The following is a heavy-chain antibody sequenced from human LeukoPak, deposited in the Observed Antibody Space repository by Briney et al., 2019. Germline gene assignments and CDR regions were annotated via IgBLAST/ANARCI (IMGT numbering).Heavy chain of an antibody. CDR3: ARQQWLVTGGYFDY. V-gene: IGHV3-21*01. Sequence: GGSLRLSCAASGFTFSSYSMNWVRQAPGKGLEWVSSISSSSSYIYYADSAKGRFTFSRNNAKNSLYLQLNSLRAEDTAVYYCARQQWLVTGGYFDYWGQGTLVSVSS. D-gene: IGHD6-19*01. CDR1: GFTFSSYS. J-gene: IGHJ4*02. CDR2: ISSSSSYI.